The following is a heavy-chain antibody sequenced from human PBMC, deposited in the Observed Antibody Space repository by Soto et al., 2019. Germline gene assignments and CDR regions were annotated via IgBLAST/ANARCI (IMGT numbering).Heavy chain of an antibody. V-gene: IGHV1-2*02. J-gene: IGHJ4*02. CDR3: ARDRDYYDSSGYDY. D-gene: IGHD3-22*01. CDR1: GYTFTGYY. Sequence: GASVKVSCKASGYTFTGYYMHWVRQAPGQGLEWMGWINPNSGGTNYAQKFQGRVTMTRDTSISTAYMELSRLRSDDTAVYYCARDRDYYDSSGYDYWGQGTLVTVSS. CDR2: INPNSGGT.